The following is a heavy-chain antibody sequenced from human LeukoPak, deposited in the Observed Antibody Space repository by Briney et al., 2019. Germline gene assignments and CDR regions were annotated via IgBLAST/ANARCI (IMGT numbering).Heavy chain of an antibody. J-gene: IGHJ6*03. CDR1: GGSISSGGYY. D-gene: IGHD2-2*02. V-gene: IGHV4-30-2*01. CDR3: ARDRVVVVPAAIGNYYYYYYMDV. Sequence: PSETLSLTCTVSGGSISSGGYYWSWIRQPPGKGLEWIGYIYHSGSTYYNPSLKSRVTISVDRSKNQFSLKLSSVTAADTAVYYCARDRVVVVPAAIGNYYYYYYMDVWGKGTTVTVSS. CDR2: IYHSGST.